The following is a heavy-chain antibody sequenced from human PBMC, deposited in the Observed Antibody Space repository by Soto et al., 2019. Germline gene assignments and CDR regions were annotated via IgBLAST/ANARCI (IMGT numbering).Heavy chain of an antibody. D-gene: IGHD2-15*01. CDR1: GGSISSSNW. CDR3: ARDRRYCSGGSCYSRDDDAFDI. CDR2: IYHSGST. Sequence: NPSETLSLTCAVSGGSISSSNWWSWVRQPPGKGLEWIGEIYHSGSTNYNPSLKSRVTISVDTSKNQFSLKLSSVTAADTAVYYCARDRRYCSGGSCYSRDDDAFDIWGQGTMVTVSS. J-gene: IGHJ3*02. V-gene: IGHV4-4*02.